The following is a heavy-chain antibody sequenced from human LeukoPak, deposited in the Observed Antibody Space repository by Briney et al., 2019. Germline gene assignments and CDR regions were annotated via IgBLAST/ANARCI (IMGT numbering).Heavy chain of an antibody. CDR3: ARDQWAYCSSTSCPQVYYYYYYMDV. D-gene: IGHD2-2*01. J-gene: IGHJ6*03. V-gene: IGHV4-59*12. CDR1: GGSISSYY. Sequence: SETLSLTCTVSGGSISSYYWSWIRQPPGKGLEWIGYIYYSGSTNYNPSLKSRVTISVDTSKNQFSLKLSSVTAADTAVYYCARDQWAYCSSTSCPQVYYYYYYMDVWGKGTTVTVSS. CDR2: IYYSGST.